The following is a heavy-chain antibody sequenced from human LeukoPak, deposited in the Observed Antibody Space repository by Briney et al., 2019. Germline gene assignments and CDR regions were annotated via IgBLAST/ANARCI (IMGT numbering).Heavy chain of an antibody. CDR2: INHSGST. J-gene: IGHJ6*02. CDR3: ARVGAARYYHYYGMDV. Sequence: PSETLSLTCAVYGVSFSGYYWSWIRQPPGKGLEWIGEINHSGSTNYNPSLKSRVTISVDTSKNQFSLKLSSVTAADTAVYYCARVGAARYYHYYGMDVWGQGTTVTVSS. CDR1: GVSFSGYY. V-gene: IGHV4-34*01. D-gene: IGHD6-6*01.